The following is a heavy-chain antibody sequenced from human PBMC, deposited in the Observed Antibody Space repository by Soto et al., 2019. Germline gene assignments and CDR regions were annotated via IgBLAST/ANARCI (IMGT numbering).Heavy chain of an antibody. V-gene: IGHV1-69*13. J-gene: IGHJ5*02. Sequence: SVKVSCKASGGTFSSYAISWVRQAPGQGLEWMGGIIPIFGTANYAQKFQGRATITADESTSTAYMELSSLRSEDTAVYYCASHPSTYYYDSSGPWGQGTLVTVSS. D-gene: IGHD3-22*01. CDR3: ASHPSTYYYDSSGP. CDR2: IIPIFGTA. CDR1: GGTFSSYA.